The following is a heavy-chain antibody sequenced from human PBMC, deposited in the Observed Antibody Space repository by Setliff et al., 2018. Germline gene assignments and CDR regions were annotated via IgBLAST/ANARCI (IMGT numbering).Heavy chain of an antibody. CDR3: AKERRIYSYAIDY. J-gene: IGHJ4*02. CDR2: IRYDGSNK. V-gene: IGHV3-30*02. D-gene: IGHD5-18*01. CDR1: GFTFSSYA. Sequence: GGSLRLSCAASGFTFSSYAMSWVRQAPGKGPEWVAFIRYDGSNKYYADSVKGRFTISRDNSKKTLYLQMNSLRAEDTAVYYCAKERRIYSYAIDYWGQGTLVTVSS.